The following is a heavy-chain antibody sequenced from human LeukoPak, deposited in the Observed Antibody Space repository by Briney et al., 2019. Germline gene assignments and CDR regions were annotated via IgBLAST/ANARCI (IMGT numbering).Heavy chain of an antibody. J-gene: IGHJ5*02. CDR2: INHSGST. V-gene: IGHV4-34*01. CDR1: GGSYSGYY. CDR3: GRYQLLFLEWWINWFDL. Sequence: SEPLSLTCAVYGGSYSGYYWSWIRQPPGKGLEWIGEINHSGSTNYNPSLKSRVTISVDTSKNKFSLKLSSVTAADTAVYYCGRYQLLFLEWWINWFDLWGRGTLVTVSS. D-gene: IGHD3-3*01.